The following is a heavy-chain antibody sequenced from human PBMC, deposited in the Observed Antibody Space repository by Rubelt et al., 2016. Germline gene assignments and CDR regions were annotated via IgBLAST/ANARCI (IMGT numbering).Heavy chain of an antibody. D-gene: IGHD2-2*01. J-gene: IGHJ3*02. CDR2: IIPILGIA. CDR1: GGTFSSYA. CDR3: ARDVIVVVPAAPDAFDI. V-gene: IGHV1-69*04. Sequence: QVQLVQSGAEVKKPGSSVKVSCKASGGTFSSYAISWVRQAPGQGLEWRGRIIPILGIANYAQKFQGIVTITADKSTSPAYMERRSLRSDDTAVYYCARDVIVVVPAAPDAFDIWGQGTMVTVSS.